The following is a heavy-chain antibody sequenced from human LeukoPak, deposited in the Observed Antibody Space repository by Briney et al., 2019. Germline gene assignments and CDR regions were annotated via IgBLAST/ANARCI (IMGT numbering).Heavy chain of an antibody. J-gene: IGHJ4*02. Sequence: ASVKVSCKASGYTFTSYYMHWVRQAPGQGLEWMGIINTSGGSTSYAQKFQGRVTMTRDTSTSTVYMELSSLRSEDTAVYYCASSKPGYCSGGSCYSFGYWGQGTLVTVSS. CDR1: GYTFTSYY. CDR3: ASSKPGYCSGGSCYSFGY. D-gene: IGHD2-15*01. CDR2: INTSGGST. V-gene: IGHV1-46*01.